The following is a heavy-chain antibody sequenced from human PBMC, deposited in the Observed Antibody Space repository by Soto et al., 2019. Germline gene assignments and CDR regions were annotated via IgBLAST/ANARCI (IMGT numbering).Heavy chain of an antibody. CDR3: AKLGVTFGGVILPLDY. J-gene: IGHJ4*02. CDR1: GFTFSSYA. D-gene: IGHD3-16*02. V-gene: IGHV3-23*01. Sequence: EVQLLESGGGLVQPGGSLRLSCAASGFTFSSYAMSWVRQAPGKGLEWVSAISGSGGSTYYADSVKGRFTISRDNSKNTLYLQMNSLRAEDTAVYYCAKLGVTFGGVILPLDYWGQGTLVTVSS. CDR2: ISGSGGST.